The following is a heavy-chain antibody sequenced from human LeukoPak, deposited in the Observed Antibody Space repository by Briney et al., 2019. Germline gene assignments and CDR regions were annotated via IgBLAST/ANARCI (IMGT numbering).Heavy chain of an antibody. CDR1: GYTLTSYD. CDR3: AREITTHYYDSSGYYYGEYSQH. J-gene: IGHJ1*01. D-gene: IGHD3-22*01. CDR2: MNPNSGNP. V-gene: IGHV1-8*01. Sequence: ASVKVSCKASGYTLTSYDINWVRQATGKGFEWMGWMNPNSGNPGYAQKFQGRVTITRNSSISTAYMELSSLRSEDTAVYYCAREITTHYYDSSGYYYGEYSQHWGQGTLVTVSS.